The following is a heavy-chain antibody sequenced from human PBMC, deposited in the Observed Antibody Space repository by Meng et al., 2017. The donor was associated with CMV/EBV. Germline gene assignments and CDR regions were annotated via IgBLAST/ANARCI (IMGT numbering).Heavy chain of an antibody. J-gene: IGHJ4*02. CDR2: INLNSSGT. D-gene: IGHD5-24*01. V-gene: IGHV1-2*02. Sequence: HVQLVQLQAEVRKPGGPAKASRNASAYTFTCYNMRWGRHAPGQGLEWMGWINLNSSGTSNAKKFKGRVTMTRDTSINTAYMELSRLRSDDTAVYYCANVQVRGEMATSAGYWGQGTLVTVSS. CDR1: AYTFTCYN. CDR3: ANVQVRGEMATSAGY.